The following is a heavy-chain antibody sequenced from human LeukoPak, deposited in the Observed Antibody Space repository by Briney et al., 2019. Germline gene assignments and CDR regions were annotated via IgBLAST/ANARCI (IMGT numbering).Heavy chain of an antibody. CDR2: ISRSGSTI. D-gene: IGHD2-2*02. J-gene: IGHJ5*02. V-gene: IGHV3-11*01. CDR3: ARDNGISTCSSTSCYTSPGGWFDP. Sequence: GGTLRLSCAASGFTFSDYTMSWIRQAPGKGLEWVSYISRSGSTIYYVDSVKGRFTVSRDNAKNSLFLQMNSLRSEDTAVYYCARDNGISTCSSTSCYTSPGGWFDPWGQGTLVTVSS. CDR1: GFTFSDYT.